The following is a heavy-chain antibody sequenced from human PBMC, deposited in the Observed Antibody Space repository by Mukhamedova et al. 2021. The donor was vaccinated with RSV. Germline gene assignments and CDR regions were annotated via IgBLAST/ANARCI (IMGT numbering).Heavy chain of an antibody. Sequence: SRVTTSVDTSKNQFSLRLSFVTAADTAVYYCARWGGNSLTGFDVWGQGTMVTVSS. V-gene: IGHV4-30-2*04. D-gene: IGHD4-23*01. CDR3: ARWGGNSLTGFDV. J-gene: IGHJ3*01.